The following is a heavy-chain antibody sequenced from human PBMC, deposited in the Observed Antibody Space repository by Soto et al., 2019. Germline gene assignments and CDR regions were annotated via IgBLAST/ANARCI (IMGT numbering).Heavy chain of an antibody. D-gene: IGHD2-15*01. CDR1: GDSVSSNSAA. Sequence: SQTLSLTCAISGDSVSSNSAAWTWIRQSPSRGLEWLGRTYYRSKWYNDYAVSVKSRITINPDTSKNQFSLQLNSVTPEDTAVYYCARADIIVVVAANPTHHPTPHYYYYMDVWGKGTTVTVSS. CDR3: ARADIIVVVAANPTHHPTPHYYYYMDV. J-gene: IGHJ6*03. CDR2: TYYRSKWYN. V-gene: IGHV6-1*01.